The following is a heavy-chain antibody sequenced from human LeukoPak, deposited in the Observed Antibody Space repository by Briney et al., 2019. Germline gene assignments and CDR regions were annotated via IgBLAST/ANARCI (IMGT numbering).Heavy chain of an antibody. V-gene: IGHV3-66*01. Sequence: GGSLRLSYAAPGFSVSSKYMSWVRQAPGKGLEWVSVIYSGGGTYYADSVKGRFTIFRDNSKNTLYLQMSGLRAEDTAVYYCARGFSGSQSPFDYWGQGTLVTVSS. CDR2: IYSGGGT. D-gene: IGHD1-26*01. CDR3: ARGFSGSQSPFDY. J-gene: IGHJ4*02. CDR1: GFSVSSKY.